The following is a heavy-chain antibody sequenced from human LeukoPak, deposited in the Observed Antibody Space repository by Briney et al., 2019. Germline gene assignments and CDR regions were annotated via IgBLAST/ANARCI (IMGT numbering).Heavy chain of an antibody. V-gene: IGHV1-8*01. Sequence: ASVKVSCKASGHTFTSYDINWVRQATGQGLEWMGWMNPNSGNTGYAQKFQGRVTMTRNTSISTAYMELSSLRSEDTAVYYCARSPLWFEYYYYGMDVWGQGTTVTVSS. D-gene: IGHD3-10*01. CDR2: MNPNSGNT. CDR1: GHTFTSYD. CDR3: ARSPLWFEYYYYGMDV. J-gene: IGHJ6*02.